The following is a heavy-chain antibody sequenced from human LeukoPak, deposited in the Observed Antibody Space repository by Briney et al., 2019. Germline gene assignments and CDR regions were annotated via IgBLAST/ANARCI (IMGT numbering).Heavy chain of an antibody. CDR3: ARRGPNWNDAGMDV. V-gene: IGHV3-13*04. Sequence: PGGSLRLSCAASGFTFSSYDMHWVRQATGKGLEWISAIGPGGDTHYPGSVKGRFTISRDNAKNSLYLQMSSLRSEDTAVYYCARRGPNWNDAGMDVWGQGTTVTVSS. J-gene: IGHJ6*02. CDR1: GFTFSSYD. CDR2: IGPGGDT. D-gene: IGHD1-20*01.